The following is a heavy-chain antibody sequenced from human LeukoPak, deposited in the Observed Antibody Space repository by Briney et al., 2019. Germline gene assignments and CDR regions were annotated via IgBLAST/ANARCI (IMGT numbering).Heavy chain of an antibody. V-gene: IGHV4-34*01. CDR3: ARVGVGAKDY. D-gene: IGHD1-26*01. J-gene: IGHJ4*02. CDR1: GGSFSGYY. Sequence: SDTLSLTCAVYGGSFSGYYWSWLRQPPGKGREWIGEIKHSGSTNYNPSLKSRVTISVETSKNQVSLKLSSGTAADTAVYYCARVGVGAKDYWGQGTLVTVSP. CDR2: IKHSGST.